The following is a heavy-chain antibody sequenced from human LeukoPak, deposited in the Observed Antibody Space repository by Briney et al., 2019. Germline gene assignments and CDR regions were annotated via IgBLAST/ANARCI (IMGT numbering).Heavy chain of an antibody. J-gene: IGHJ3*02. V-gene: IGHV1-2*02. CDR3: ASRWEPNHAFDI. D-gene: IGHD1-26*01. CDR2: INPNSGGT. Sequence: ASVKVSCKASGYTFTGYYMHWVRQAPGQGLEWMGWINPNSGGTNYAQKFQGRVTMTRGTSISTAYMELSRLRSDDTAVYYCASRWEPNHAFDIWGQGTMVTVSS. CDR1: GYTFTGYY.